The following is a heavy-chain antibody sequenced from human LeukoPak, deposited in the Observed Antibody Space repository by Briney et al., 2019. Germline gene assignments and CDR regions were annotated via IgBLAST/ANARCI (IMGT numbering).Heavy chain of an antibody. V-gene: IGHV3-21*01. D-gene: IGHD3-3*01. CDR2: ISSSSSYI. J-gene: IGHJ3*02. Sequence: GGSLRLSCAASGFTFSSYAMHWVRQAPGKGLEWVSSISSSSSYIYYADSVKGRFTISRDNAKNSLYLQMNSLRAEDTAVYYCARDSYYYDFWSGVDIWGQGTMVTVSS. CDR3: ARDSYYYDFWSGVDI. CDR1: GFTFSSYA.